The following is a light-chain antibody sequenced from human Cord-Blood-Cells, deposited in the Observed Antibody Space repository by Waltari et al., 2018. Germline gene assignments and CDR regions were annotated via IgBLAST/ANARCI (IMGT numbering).Light chain of an antibody. CDR2: LNSDGRH. J-gene: IGLJ3*02. V-gene: IGLV4-69*01. CDR3: QTWGTGIRV. Sequence: QLVLTQSPSASASLGASVTLTCTLSSGHSSYAIAWHQQQPGKGPRYLMKLNSDGRHSKGDGIPDRFSGSSSGAERYLTISSLQSEDEADYYCQTWGTGIRVFGGGTKLTVL. CDR1: SGHSSYA.